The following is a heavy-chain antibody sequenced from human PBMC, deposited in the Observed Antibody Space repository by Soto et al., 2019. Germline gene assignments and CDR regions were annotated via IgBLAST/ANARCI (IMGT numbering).Heavy chain of an antibody. D-gene: IGHD2-8*01. CDR2: ISGSSSMI. CDR1: GFTFSSYS. Sequence: EVQLVESGGGLVQPGGSLRLSCAASGFTFSSYSMHWVRQAPGKGLEWVSYISGSSSMIYYADSVKGRFTISRDNAKNSLYLQMNSLRAEDTAVYYCARDLNPRQEMLYALLGYWGQGTLVTVSS. J-gene: IGHJ4*02. CDR3: ARDLNPRQEMLYALLGY. V-gene: IGHV3-48*01.